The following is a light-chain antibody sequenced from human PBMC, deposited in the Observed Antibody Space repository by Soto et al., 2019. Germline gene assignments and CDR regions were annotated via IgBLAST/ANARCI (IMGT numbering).Light chain of an antibody. Sequence: DIQMTQSPSTLSASVGDRVTITCRASQSISTWLAWYQQKPGEAPNLLIYKASTLRSGVPSRFSGSGSGTEFTLTISSLQPDDFATYYCQQYSIYCRTFGQGTKVELK. CDR2: KAS. J-gene: IGKJ1*01. CDR3: QQYSIYCRT. CDR1: QSISTW. V-gene: IGKV1-5*03.